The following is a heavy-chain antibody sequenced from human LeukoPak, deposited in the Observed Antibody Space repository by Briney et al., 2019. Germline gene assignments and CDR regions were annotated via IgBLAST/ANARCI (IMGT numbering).Heavy chain of an antibody. V-gene: IGHV3-74*01. CDR3: ARVRFCNSAGCYSFFDF. CDR1: GFTFSDYY. CDR2: VSGDGSKT. D-gene: IGHD2-2*01. J-gene: IGHJ4*02. Sequence: PGGSLRLSCAASGFTFSDYYMHWVRQTPGKGLVWVSRVSGDGSKTDYADSVKGRFTISRDSARNALYLQMNSLRDEDTAVYYCARVRFCNSAGCYSFFDFWGQGTLVTVSS.